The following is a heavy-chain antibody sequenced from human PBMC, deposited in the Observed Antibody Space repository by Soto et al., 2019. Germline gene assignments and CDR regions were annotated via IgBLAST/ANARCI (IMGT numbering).Heavy chain of an antibody. V-gene: IGHV1-18*04. Sequence: VKVSFKASGYSFTSFGISWVRQAPGQGLEWMGWISAYNGNTKYAQKFQDRVTMTTDTSTTTASMDLRSLRSDDTAVYYCARDKMAVTGIWNYWGQGTLVTVSS. CDR1: GYSFTSFG. J-gene: IGHJ4*02. D-gene: IGHD6-19*01. CDR3: ARDKMAVTGIWNY. CDR2: ISAYNGNT.